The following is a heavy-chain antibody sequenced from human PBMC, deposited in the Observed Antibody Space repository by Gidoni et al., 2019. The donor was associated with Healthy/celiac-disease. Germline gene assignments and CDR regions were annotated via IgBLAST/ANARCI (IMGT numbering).Heavy chain of an antibody. CDR1: GFTFSSYA. J-gene: IGHJ4*02. V-gene: IGHV3-23*01. CDR3: AKDPPDYDILTGSPYYFDY. D-gene: IGHD3-9*01. CDR2: ISGSGGST. Sequence: EVQLLESGGGLVQPGGSLRLSCAASGFTFSSYAMSWVRQAPGKGLEWVSAISGSGGSTYYADSVKGRFTISRDNSKNTLYLQMNSLRAEDTAVYYCAKDPPDYDILTGSPYYFDYWGQGTLVTVSS.